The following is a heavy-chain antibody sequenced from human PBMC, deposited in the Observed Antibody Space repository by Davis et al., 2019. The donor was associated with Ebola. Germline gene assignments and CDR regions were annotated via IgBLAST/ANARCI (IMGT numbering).Heavy chain of an antibody. D-gene: IGHD3-3*01. CDR1: GFTFSSYA. J-gene: IGHJ4*02. V-gene: IGHV3-64*02. Sequence: GESLKISCAASGFTFSSYAMHWVRQAPGKGLEYVSAISSNGGSTYYADSVKGRFTISRDNSKNTLYLQMNSLRAEDTAVYYCARAGLAWEWLSHFDYWGQGTLVTVSS. CDR3: ARAGLAWEWLSHFDY. CDR2: ISSNGGST.